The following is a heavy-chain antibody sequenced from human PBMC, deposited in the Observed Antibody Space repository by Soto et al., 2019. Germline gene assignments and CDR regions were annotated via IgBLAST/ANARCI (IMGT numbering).Heavy chain of an antibody. CDR3: VRHGNGTPYYFDF. D-gene: IGHD1-1*01. V-gene: IGHV5-10-1*03. Sequence: EVQLVQSGAEVKKPGESLTISCKGSVYKFIGYWISWVRQMPGKGLEWVGRIDPSDSYTSYSPSFQGHVTISVDKSISTAYLQWRSLQASDTAKYYCVRHGNGTPYYFDFWGRGTLVPVSS. CDR2: IDPSDSYT. CDR1: VYKFIGYW. J-gene: IGHJ4*02.